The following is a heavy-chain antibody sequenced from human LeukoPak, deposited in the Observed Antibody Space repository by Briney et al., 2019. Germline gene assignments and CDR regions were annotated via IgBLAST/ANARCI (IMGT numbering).Heavy chain of an antibody. D-gene: IGHD2-2*02. CDR3: ARDGACNTTRCFTYYYDY. J-gene: IGHJ4*02. CDR2: ISSSSSYI. CDR1: GFTFSSYN. V-gene: IGHV3-21*01. Sequence: GGSLRLSGAASGFTFSSYNMNWVRQAPGKGLEWVSSISSSSSYIYYAESVKGRFTISRDNAKNSLYLQMNSLRAEDTAVYYCARDGACNTTRCFTYYYDYWGQGTLVTVSS.